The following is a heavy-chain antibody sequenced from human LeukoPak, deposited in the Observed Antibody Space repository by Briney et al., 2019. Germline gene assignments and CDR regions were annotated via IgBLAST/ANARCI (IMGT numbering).Heavy chain of an antibody. V-gene: IGHV4-34*01. Sequence: SETLSLTCAVYGGSFSGYYWSWVRQPPGKGLEWIGEIYHSGSTNYNPSLKSRVTISVDTSKNQFSLKLSSVTAADTAVYYCARGRWFDPWGQGTPVTVSS. CDR2: IYHSGST. CDR1: GGSFSGYY. J-gene: IGHJ5*02. CDR3: ARGRWFDP.